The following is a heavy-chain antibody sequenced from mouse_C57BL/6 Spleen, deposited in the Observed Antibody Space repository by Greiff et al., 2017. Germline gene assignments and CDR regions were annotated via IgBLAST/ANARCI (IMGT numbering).Heavy chain of an antibody. J-gene: IGHJ4*01. V-gene: IGHV8-8*01. CDR3: ARIYYGYDALYYYAMDY. CDR1: GFSLSTFGMG. D-gene: IGHD2-2*01. Sequence: QVTLKESGPGILQPSQTLSLTCSFSGFSLSTFGMGVGWIRQPSGKGLEWLAHIWWDDDKYYNPALKSRLTISKDTSKNQVFLKIANVDTADTATYYCARIYYGYDALYYYAMDYWGQGTSVTVSS. CDR2: IWWDDDK.